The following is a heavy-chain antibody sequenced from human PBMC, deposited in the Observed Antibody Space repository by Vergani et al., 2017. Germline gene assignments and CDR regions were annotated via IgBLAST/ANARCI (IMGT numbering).Heavy chain of an antibody. CDR3: ARLYGRDSSGSKYFDY. CDR1: GYSFTNYW. V-gene: IGHV5-51*01. D-gene: IGHD3-22*01. J-gene: IGHJ4*02. CDR2: IHPADSDT. Sequence: EVQLVQSGAEVKKPGESLKISCQISGYSFTNYWIGWVRQMPGKGLEWMGIIHPADSDTRYSPSFQGQVTIPVGNSISTAYLQRSSLRASDSAMYYFARLYGRDSSGSKYFDYWGQGTLVTVSA.